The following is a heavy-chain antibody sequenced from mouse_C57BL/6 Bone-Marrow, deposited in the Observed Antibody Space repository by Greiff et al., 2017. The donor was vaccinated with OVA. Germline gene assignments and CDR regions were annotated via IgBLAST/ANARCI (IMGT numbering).Heavy chain of an antibody. D-gene: IGHD1-1*01. CDR2: IWSGGST. CDR1: GFSLTSYG. Sequence: VKLQESGPGLVQPSQSLSITCTVSGFSLTSYGVHWVRQSPGKGLEWLGVIWSGGSTDYNAAFISRLSISKDNSKSQVFFKMNSLQADDTAIYYCASGGYYYGSSSYAMDYWGQGTSVTVSS. V-gene: IGHV2-2*01. CDR3: ASGGYYYGSSSYAMDY. J-gene: IGHJ4*01.